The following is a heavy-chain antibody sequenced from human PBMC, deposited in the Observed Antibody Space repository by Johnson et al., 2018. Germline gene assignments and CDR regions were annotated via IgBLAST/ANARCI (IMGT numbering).Heavy chain of an antibody. CDR3: AGESSGIAAGGTEYFQH. J-gene: IGHJ1*01. Sequence: VQLLETGGGVVQPGRSLRLSCAASGFTFSSYAMHWVRQAPGKGLEWVAVISYDGSNKYYADSVKCRFTISRDNSKNTLYLQMNRLRAEDTAVFYCAGESSGIAAGGTEYFQHWGQGTLVTVSA. D-gene: IGHD6-13*01. CDR1: GFTFSSYA. CDR2: ISYDGSNK. V-gene: IGHV3-30-3*01.